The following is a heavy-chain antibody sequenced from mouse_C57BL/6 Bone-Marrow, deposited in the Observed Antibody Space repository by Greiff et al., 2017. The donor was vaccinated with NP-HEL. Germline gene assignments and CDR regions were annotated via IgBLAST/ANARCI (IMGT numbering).Heavy chain of an antibody. J-gene: IGHJ2*01. D-gene: IGHD1-1*01. CDR1: GFNIKDDY. CDR3: TTWGSGSSDY. CDR2: IDPENGDT. Sequence: EVQLQQSGAELVRPGASVKLSCTASGFNIKDDYMHWVKQRPEQGLEWIGWIDPENGDTEYASKFQGKATITADTSSNTAYLQLSSLTSEDTAVYYCTTWGSGSSDYWGQGTTLTVSS. V-gene: IGHV14-4*01.